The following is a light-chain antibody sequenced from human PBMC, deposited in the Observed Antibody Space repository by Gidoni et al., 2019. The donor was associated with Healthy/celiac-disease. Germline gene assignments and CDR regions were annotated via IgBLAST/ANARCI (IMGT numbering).Light chain of an antibody. CDR2: GAS. J-gene: IGKJ1*01. CDR1: QSVSSN. CDR3: QQYNNWPWT. Sequence: EIVMTHSPATLSVSPGERATLSCRASQSVSSNLAWYQQKPGQAPRLLIYGASTRATGIPARFSGSGSGREFTLTISSLQSEDFAVYYCQQYNNWPWTFGQGTKVEIK. V-gene: IGKV3-15*01.